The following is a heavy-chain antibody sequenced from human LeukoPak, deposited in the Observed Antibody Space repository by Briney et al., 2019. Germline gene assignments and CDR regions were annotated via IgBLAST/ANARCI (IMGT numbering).Heavy chain of an antibody. J-gene: IGHJ4*02. CDR3: ARYYYDSSGYRIDY. CDR1: GFTFSGYE. Sequence: GGSLRLSCAASGFTFSGYEMNWVRQAPGKGLEWVSYISSSGSTIYYADSVKGRFTISRDNAKNSLYLQMNSLRAEDTAVYYCARYYYDSSGYRIDYWGQGTLVTVSS. D-gene: IGHD3-22*01. CDR2: ISSSGSTI. V-gene: IGHV3-48*03.